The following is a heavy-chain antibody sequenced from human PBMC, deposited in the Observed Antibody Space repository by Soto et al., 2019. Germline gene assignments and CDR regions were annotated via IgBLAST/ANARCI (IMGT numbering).Heavy chain of an antibody. CDR2: IYLSGRT. D-gene: IGHD5-12*01. J-gene: IGHJ4*02. CDR1: GYSISSGFY. CDR3: ARMASRDGYNSSDY. Sequence: PSETLSLTCAVSGYSISSGFYWGWIRQPPGKGLEWIGNIYLSGRTYYNSSLTSRVTISVDTSKNQFSLKLTSVSAADTAVYYCARMASRDGYNSSDYWGQGTLVTVSS. V-gene: IGHV4-38-2*01.